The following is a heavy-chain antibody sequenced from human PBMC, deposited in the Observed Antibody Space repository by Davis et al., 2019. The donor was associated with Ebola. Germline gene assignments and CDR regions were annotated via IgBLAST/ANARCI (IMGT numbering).Heavy chain of an antibody. CDR2: ISYDGSNK. Sequence: GESLKISCAASGFTFSSYGMHWVRQAPGKGLEWVAVISYDGSNKYYADSVKGRFTISRDNAKNSLYLQMNSLRAEDTAVYYCARGDYYGSGSYFVGNYYYYGMDVWGQGTTVTVSS. J-gene: IGHJ6*02. CDR1: GFTFSSYG. D-gene: IGHD3-10*01. V-gene: IGHV3-30*03. CDR3: ARGDYYGSGSYFVGNYYYYGMDV.